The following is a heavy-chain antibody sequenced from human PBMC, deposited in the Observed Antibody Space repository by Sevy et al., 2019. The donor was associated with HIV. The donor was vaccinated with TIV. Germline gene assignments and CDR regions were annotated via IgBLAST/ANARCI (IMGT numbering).Heavy chain of an antibody. D-gene: IGHD3-10*01. CDR2: IREVGSET. CDR1: GFSFSTYW. V-gene: IGHV3-7*01. J-gene: IGHJ4*02. CDR3: ARGYYVLGTDYAEYPIFDH. Sequence: GGSLRLSCAASGFSFSTYWMSWVRQAPGKGLEWVANIREVGSETFHVDSVKGRFTISRDNANNSLFLQLSSLRAEDTAVSDCARGYYVLGTDYAEYPIFDHWGQGTLVTVSS.